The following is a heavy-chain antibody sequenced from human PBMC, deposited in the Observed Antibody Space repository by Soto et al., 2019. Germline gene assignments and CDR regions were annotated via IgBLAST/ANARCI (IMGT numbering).Heavy chain of an antibody. D-gene: IGHD3-3*01. J-gene: IGHJ4*02. V-gene: IGHV3-23*01. CDR1: GFTFSSYA. CDR3: AKAPRDVGTIFGVVIISEGLFFDY. CDR2: ISGSGGST. Sequence: PGGSLRLSCAASGFTFSSYAMSWVRQAPGKGLEWVSAISGSGGSTYYADSVKGRFTISRDNSKNTLYLQMNSLRAEDTAVYYCAKAPRDVGTIFGVVIISEGLFFDYWGQGTLVTVSS.